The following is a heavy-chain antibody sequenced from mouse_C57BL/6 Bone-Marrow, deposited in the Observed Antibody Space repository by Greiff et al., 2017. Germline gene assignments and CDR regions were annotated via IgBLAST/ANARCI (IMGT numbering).Heavy chain of an antibody. V-gene: IGHV1-55*01. CDR3: ARRVNYDNYCDY. J-gene: IGHJ2*01. CDR1: GYTFTSYW. CDR2: IYPGSGST. D-gene: IGHD2-1*01. Sequence: QVQLQQSGAELVKPGASVKMSCKASGYTFTSYWITWVKQRPGQGLEWIGDIYPGSGSTNYNEKFKSKATLTVDTSSSTAYMQLSSLTSEDSAVYYGARRVNYDNYCDYWGQGTTLTVSA.